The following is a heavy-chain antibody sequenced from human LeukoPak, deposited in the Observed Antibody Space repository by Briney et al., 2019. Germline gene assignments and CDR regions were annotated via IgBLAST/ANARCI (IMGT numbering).Heavy chain of an antibody. CDR2: ITAIGSTT. Sequence: GGSLRLSCAASGFTLTTYTIGWVRQVPGKGLEWVSLITAIGSTTYYADSVKGRFTISRDSSTSTLYLQMNTLRAEDTAVYYCAKANIVSTIGWYLDLWGRGTLVTVSS. D-gene: IGHD5/OR15-5a*01. J-gene: IGHJ2*01. CDR3: AKANIVSTIGWYLDL. CDR1: GFTLTTYT. V-gene: IGHV3-23*01.